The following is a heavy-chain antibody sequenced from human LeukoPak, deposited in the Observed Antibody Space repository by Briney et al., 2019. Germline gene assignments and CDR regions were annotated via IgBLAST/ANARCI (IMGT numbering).Heavy chain of an antibody. Sequence: ASVKVSCKASGYTFTSYYMHWVRQAPGQGLEWMGIINPSGGSTSYAQKFQGRVTMTRDTSISTAYMELSRLRSDDTAVYYCARRTGYSGYEDYMDVWGKGTTVTVSS. CDR3: ARRTGYSGYEDYMDV. CDR1: GYTFTSYY. J-gene: IGHJ6*03. V-gene: IGHV1-46*01. D-gene: IGHD5-12*01. CDR2: INPSGGST.